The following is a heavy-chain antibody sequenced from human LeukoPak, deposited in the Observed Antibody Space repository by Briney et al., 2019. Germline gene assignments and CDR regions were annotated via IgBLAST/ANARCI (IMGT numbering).Heavy chain of an antibody. CDR3: AKDWGQQQLTLAFDI. D-gene: IGHD6-13*01. J-gene: IGHJ3*02. Sequence: GGSLRLSCAASGFTVSSNYMSWVRQAPGKGLEWVSVIYSGGSTYYADSVKGRFTISRDNSKNTLYLQMNSLRAEDTAVYYCAKDWGQQQLTLAFDIWGQGTMVTVSS. V-gene: IGHV3-53*01. CDR2: IYSGGST. CDR1: GFTVSSNY.